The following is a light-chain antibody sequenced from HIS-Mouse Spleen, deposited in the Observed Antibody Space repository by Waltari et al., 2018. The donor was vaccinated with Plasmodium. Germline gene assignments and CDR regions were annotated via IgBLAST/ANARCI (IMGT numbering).Light chain of an antibody. V-gene: IGLV3-9*01. J-gene: IGLJ2*01. CDR2: RDS. CDR1: NIGRKN. Sequence: SYELTQPLSVSVALGQTDRITCGGNNIGRKNVDWYQQKPGQAPVLVIYRDSNRPSGIPERFSGSNSGNTATLTISGLQAEDEADYYCCSYAGSYPVVFGGGTKLTVL. CDR3: CSYAGSYPVV.